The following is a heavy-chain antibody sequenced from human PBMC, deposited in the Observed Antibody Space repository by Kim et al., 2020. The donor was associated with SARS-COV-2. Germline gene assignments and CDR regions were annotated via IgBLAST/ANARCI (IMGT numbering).Heavy chain of an antibody. V-gene: IGHV3-23*01. CDR2: ISGSGGTT. Sequence: GGSLRLSCAASGFTLSSSDLTWVRQAPVKGLEWVSVISGSGGTTYYADSVTGRFTISRDNSKSTVHLQMNSLRAEDTAVYYCAKGKGSSGPHDYYGMDV. D-gene: IGHD6-13*01. CDR1: GFTLSSSD. J-gene: IGHJ6*01. CDR3: AKGKGSSGPHDYYGMDV.